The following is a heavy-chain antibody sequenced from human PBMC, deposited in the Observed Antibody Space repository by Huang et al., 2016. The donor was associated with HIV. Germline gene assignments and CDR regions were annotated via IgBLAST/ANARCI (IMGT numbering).Heavy chain of an antibody. CDR3: ARDPYYRNRWKRNDASFL. CDR2: IGSDSHDT. J-gene: IGHJ3*01. D-gene: IGHD1-26*01. Sequence: QVQLVQSGGEVMQPGASVRVSCKASGYDFGSYGLSWVRQAPGQGLEWLGWIGSDSHDTSPAQKVQGRVTMTTDTSTTATYMELRSLRSDDTAMYYCARDPYYRNRWKRNDASFLWGQGTMITVSS. V-gene: IGHV1-18*01. CDR1: GYDFGSYG.